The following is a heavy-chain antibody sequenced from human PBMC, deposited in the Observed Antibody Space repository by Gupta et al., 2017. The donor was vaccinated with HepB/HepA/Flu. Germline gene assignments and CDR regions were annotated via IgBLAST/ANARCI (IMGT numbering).Heavy chain of an antibody. CDR1: GYTFRDDY. D-gene: IGHD3-9*01. Sequence: QVQLVQSGAEVKMPGASVKVSCKASGYTFRDDYLHWVRQAPGQGLEWMGWINPKSGDTNYTQKFQGRVTLTRDASITTAYIQLSGLRSHDSAVYYCARGGGIWLPRALGLKIFPFDIWGQGTLVTVSS. J-gene: IGHJ3*02. CDR3: ARGGGIWLPRALGLKIFPFDI. CDR2: INPKSGDT. V-gene: IGHV1-2*02.